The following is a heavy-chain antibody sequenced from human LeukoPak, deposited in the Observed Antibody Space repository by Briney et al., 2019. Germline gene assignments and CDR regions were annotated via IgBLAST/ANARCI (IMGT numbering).Heavy chain of an antibody. D-gene: IGHD6-19*01. CDR3: ARSIAVAGTRWFDP. CDR2: FYHYTGST. J-gene: IGHJ5*02. V-gene: IGHV4-38-2*02. Sequence: PSETLSLTCTVSGYSITSGYYWGWIRQPPGKGLQWIGSFYHYTGSTYYNPSLKSRVTISVDTSKNQFSLKLSSVTAADTAVYYCARSIAVAGTRWFDPWGQGTLVTVSS. CDR1: GYSITSGYY.